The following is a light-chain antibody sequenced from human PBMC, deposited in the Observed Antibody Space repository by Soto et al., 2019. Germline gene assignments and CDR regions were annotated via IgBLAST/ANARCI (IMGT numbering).Light chain of an antibody. Sequence: DIQMTQSPSTLSGSVGDGVTITCGASQTISSWLAWYQQKPGKAPKLLIYKASTLKSGVPSRFSGSGSGTEFTLTISSLQPNDFATYYCQHYNSYSEAFGQGTKVDIK. J-gene: IGKJ1*01. CDR2: KAS. CDR3: QHYNSYSEA. CDR1: QTISSW. V-gene: IGKV1-5*03.